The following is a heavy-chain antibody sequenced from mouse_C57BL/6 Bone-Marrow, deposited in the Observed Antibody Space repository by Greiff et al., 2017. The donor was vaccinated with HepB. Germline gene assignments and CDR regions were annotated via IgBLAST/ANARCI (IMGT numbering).Heavy chain of an antibody. D-gene: IGHD4-1*01. CDR2: ISDGGSYT. CDR3: ARDGREYGFGTLDY. CDR1: GFTFSSYA. Sequence: EVKLMESGGGLVKPGGSLKLSCAASGFTFSSYAMSWVRQTPEKRLEWVATISDGGSYTYYPDNVKGRFTISRDTAKNNLYLQMSHLKSEDTAMYYCARDGREYGFGTLDYWGKGTTLTVSS. V-gene: IGHV5-4*01. J-gene: IGHJ2*01.